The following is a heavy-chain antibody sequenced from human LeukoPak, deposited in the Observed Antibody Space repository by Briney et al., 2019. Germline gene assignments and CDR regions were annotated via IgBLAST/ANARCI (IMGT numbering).Heavy chain of an antibody. Sequence: ASVKVSCKASGYTFTSYDINWVRQATGQGLEWMGWMNPNSGNTGYAQKFQGRVTITRNTSISTAYMELSSLRSEDTAVYYCARDSRTGVGATPGYWGQGTLVTVSS. D-gene: IGHD1-26*01. CDR1: GYTFTSYD. V-gene: IGHV1-8*03. CDR2: MNPNSGNT. J-gene: IGHJ4*02. CDR3: ARDSRTGVGATPGY.